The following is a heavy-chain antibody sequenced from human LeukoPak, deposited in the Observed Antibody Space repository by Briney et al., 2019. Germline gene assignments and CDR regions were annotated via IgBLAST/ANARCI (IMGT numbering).Heavy chain of an antibody. CDR1: GYTFTSYD. Sequence: ASVKVSCKASGYTFTSYDINWVRQAPGQGLEWMGWMNPNSGNTGYAQKFQGRVTITTDESTSTAYMELSSLRSEDTAVYYCARGYCSSTSCSPHFDYWGQGTLVTVSS. V-gene: IGHV1-8*01. D-gene: IGHD2-2*01. CDR2: MNPNSGNT. J-gene: IGHJ4*02. CDR3: ARGYCSSTSCSPHFDY.